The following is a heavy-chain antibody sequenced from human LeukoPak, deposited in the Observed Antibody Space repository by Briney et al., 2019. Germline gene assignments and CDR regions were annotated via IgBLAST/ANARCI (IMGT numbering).Heavy chain of an antibody. V-gene: IGHV3-23*01. CDR2: ISGSGGST. D-gene: IGHD2-15*01. Sequence: PGGSLRPSCAASGFTFSSYAMSWVRQAPGKGLEWVSAISGSGGSTYYADSVKGRFTISRDNSKNTLYLQMNSLRAEDTAVYYCAKGSVVLLAFDIWGQGTMVTVSS. CDR1: GFTFSSYA. CDR3: AKGSVVLLAFDI. J-gene: IGHJ3*02.